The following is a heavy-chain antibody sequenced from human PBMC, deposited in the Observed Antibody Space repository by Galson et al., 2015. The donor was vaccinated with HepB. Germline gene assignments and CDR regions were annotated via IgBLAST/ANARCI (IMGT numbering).Heavy chain of an antibody. CDR3: AREMEVTIFGVVIINYYYYGMDV. Sequence: SLRLSCSASGFTFSSYWMSWVRQAPGKGLEWVANIKQDGSEKYYVDSVKGRFTISRDNAKNSLYLQMNSLRAEDTAVYYCAREMEVTIFGVVIINYYYYGMDVWGQGTTVTVSS. V-gene: IGHV3-7*01. D-gene: IGHD3-3*01. CDR2: IKQDGSEK. CDR1: GFTFSSYW. J-gene: IGHJ6*02.